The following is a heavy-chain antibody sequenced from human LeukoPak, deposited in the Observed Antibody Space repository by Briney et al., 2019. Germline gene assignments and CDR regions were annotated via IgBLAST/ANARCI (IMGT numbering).Heavy chain of an antibody. CDR1: GFTFSSYA. Sequence: GRSLRLSCAASGFTFSSYAMHWVRQAPGKGLEWVAVISYDGGNKNYADSVKGRFTISRDNSKNTLYLQMNSLRAEDTAVYYCARDMYSSSLGVCDYWGQGTLVTVSS. J-gene: IGHJ4*02. D-gene: IGHD6-13*01. CDR3: ARDMYSSSLGVCDY. CDR2: ISYDGGNK. V-gene: IGHV3-30-3*01.